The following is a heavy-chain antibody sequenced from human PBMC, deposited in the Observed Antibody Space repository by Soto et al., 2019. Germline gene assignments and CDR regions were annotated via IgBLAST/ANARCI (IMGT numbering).Heavy chain of an antibody. CDR3: VGGYYSRLYYFDY. D-gene: IGHD3-22*01. J-gene: IGHJ4*02. Sequence: GASVKVSCKASGYTFTSYAMHCVRQAPGQRLEWMGWINAGNGNTKYSQKFQGRVTITRDTSASTAYMELSSLRSEDTAVYYCVGGYYSRLYYFDYWGQGTLVTVSS. CDR1: GYTFTSYA. V-gene: IGHV1-3*01. CDR2: INAGNGNT.